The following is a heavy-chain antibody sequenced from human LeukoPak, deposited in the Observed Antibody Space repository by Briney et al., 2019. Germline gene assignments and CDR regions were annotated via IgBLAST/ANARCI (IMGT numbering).Heavy chain of an antibody. CDR2: ISSSSSTI. Sequence: GGSLRLSCAASGSTFSSYSMNWVRQAPGKGLEWVSYISSSSSTIYYADSVKGRFTISRDNAKNSLYLQMNSLRDEDTAVYYCARDLYSSSSASLTQWGQGTLVTVSS. D-gene: IGHD6-6*01. J-gene: IGHJ4*02. CDR3: ARDLYSSSSASLTQ. V-gene: IGHV3-48*02. CDR1: GSTFSSYS.